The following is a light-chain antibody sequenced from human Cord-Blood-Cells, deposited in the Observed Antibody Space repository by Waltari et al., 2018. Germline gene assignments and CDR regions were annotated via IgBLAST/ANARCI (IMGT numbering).Light chain of an antibody. V-gene: IGKV1-39*01. CDR2: AAP. J-gene: IGKJ3*01. CDR3: QQSYSTPFT. Sequence: SQMTQAPSSLSASVGDRVTITCRARQSISSYLNWYQQKPGKAPQLLIYAAPSLQSGVPSRFSGSGSGTDFTLTISSLQPEDFATYYCQQSYSTPFTFGPGTKVDIK. CDR1: QSISSY.